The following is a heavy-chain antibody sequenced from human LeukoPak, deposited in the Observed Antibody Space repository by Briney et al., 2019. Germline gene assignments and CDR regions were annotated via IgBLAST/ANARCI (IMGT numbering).Heavy chain of an antibody. J-gene: IGHJ4*01. D-gene: IGHD2-15*01. CDR2: IKGDGSEK. CDR1: GFTFSSYW. V-gene: IGHV3-7*03. CDR3: ARDVGWFRFDY. Sequence: GGSLRLSCAASGFTFSSYWMTWVRQAPGKGLEWVADIKGDGSEKRCEDSVKGRFTVSRDNAKNSLYLQMNSLRVEDTAVYYCARDVGWFRFDYWGHGTLVTASS.